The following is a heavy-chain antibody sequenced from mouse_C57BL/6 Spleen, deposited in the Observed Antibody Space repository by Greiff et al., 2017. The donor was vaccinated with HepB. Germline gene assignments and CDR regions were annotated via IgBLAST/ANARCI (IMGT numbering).Heavy chain of an antibody. J-gene: IGHJ3*01. D-gene: IGHD2-4*01. V-gene: IGHV1-61*01. CDR2: IYPSDSET. CDR1: GYTFTSYW. Sequence: QVHVKQPGAELVRPGSSVKLSCKASGYTFTSYWMDWVKQRPGQGLEWIGNIYPSDSETHYNQKFKDKATLTVDKSSSTAYMQLSSLTSEDSAVYYCASGGLRAWFAYWGQGTLVTVSA. CDR3: ASGGLRAWFAY.